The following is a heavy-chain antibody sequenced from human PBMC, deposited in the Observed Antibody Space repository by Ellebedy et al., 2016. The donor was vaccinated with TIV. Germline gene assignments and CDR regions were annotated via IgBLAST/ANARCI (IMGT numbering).Heavy chain of an antibody. CDR3: ARDLAPPEYYYDSSGSRDAFDI. CDR2: IIPIFGTA. V-gene: IGHV1-69*13. D-gene: IGHD3-22*01. J-gene: IGHJ3*02. Sequence: SVKVSCXASGGTFSSYAISWVRQAAGQGLEWMGGIIPIFGTANYAQKFQGRVTITADESTSTAYMELSSLRSEDTAVYYCARDLAPPEYYYDSSGSRDAFDIWGQGTMVTVSS. CDR1: GGTFSSYA.